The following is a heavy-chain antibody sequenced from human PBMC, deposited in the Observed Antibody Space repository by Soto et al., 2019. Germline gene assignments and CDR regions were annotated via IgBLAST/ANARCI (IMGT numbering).Heavy chain of an antibody. V-gene: IGHV1-18*01. CDR3: ARGYYYGSGRPTPGGMDV. CDR2: ISTYTGNT. CDR1: GYTFTRYD. J-gene: IGHJ6*02. Sequence: ASVKVSCKASGYTFTRYDINWVRQAPGQGLEWMGWISTYTGNTNYAQKLQGRVTMTTDTSTSTAYMELRSLRSDDTAVYYCARGYYYGSGRPTPGGMDVWGQGTKVTVSS. D-gene: IGHD3-10*01.